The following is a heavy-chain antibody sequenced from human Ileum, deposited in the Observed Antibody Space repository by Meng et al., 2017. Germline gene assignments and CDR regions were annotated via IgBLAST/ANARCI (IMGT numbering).Heavy chain of an antibody. J-gene: IGHJ6*02. V-gene: IGHV3-53*04. CDR1: GFTVSSNY. CDR3: ARAGWTRGVDDHHYYYGMDV. D-gene: IGHD4-23*01. CDR2: IYSGGST. Sequence: GGSLRLSCAASGFTVSSNYMSWVRQAPGKGLEWVSVIYSGGSTYYADSVKGRFTISRHNSNNTLYLQMNSLSAEDTAVYYCARAGWTRGVDDHHYYYGMDVWGQGTTVTVSS.